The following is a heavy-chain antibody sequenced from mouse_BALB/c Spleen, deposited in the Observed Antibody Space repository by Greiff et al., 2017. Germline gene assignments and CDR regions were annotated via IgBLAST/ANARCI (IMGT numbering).Heavy chain of an antibody. V-gene: IGHV1-4*01. D-gene: IGHD1-1*01. Sequence: VKLMESGAELARPGASVKMSCKASGYTFTSYTMHWVKQRPGQGLEWIGYINPSSGYTNYNQKFKDKATLTADKSSSTAYMQLSSLTSEDSAVYYCARGRSTYYFDYWGQGTTLTVSS. CDR2: INPSSGYT. J-gene: IGHJ2*01. CDR1: GYTFTSYT. CDR3: ARGRSTYYFDY.